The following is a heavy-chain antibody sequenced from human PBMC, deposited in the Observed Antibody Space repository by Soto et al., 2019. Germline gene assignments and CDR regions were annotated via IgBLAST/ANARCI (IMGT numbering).Heavy chain of an antibody. CDR1: GFTFKNYG. D-gene: IGHD3-22*01. CDR2: IVYDGSYK. Sequence: QVQLVESGGGVVQPGRSLRLSCAVSGFTFKNYGMHWVRQAPGKGPEWVAVIVYDGSYKYYADSVQGRFTISRDNSKNTLYMQMNSLRAEDKAVYYCAKDAYYYDSGGDFEGGYFDYWGQGTLVTVSS. CDR3: AKDAYYYDSGGDFEGGYFDY. J-gene: IGHJ4*02. V-gene: IGHV3-30*18.